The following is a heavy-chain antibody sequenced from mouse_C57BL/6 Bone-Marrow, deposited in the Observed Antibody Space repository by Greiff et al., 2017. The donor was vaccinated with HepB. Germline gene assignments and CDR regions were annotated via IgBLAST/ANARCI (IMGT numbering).Heavy chain of an antibody. CDR1: GYTFTDYY. CDR3: AREDYDVRFFAY. D-gene: IGHD2-4*01. V-gene: IGHV1-26*01. CDR2: INPNNGGT. Sequence: VQLQQPGAELVKPGASVKISCKASGYTFTDYYMNWVKQSHGKSLEWIGDINPNNGGTSYNQKFKGKATLTVDKSSSTAYMELRSLTSEDSAVYYCAREDYDVRFFAYWGQGTLVTVSA. J-gene: IGHJ3*01.